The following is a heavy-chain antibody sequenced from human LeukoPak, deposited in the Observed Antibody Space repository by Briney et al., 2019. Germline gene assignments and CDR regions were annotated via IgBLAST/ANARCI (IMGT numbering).Heavy chain of an antibody. V-gene: IGHV1-2*02. CDR2: IKPNSGGT. J-gene: IGHJ5*02. CDR1: GYTFTGYY. Sequence: ASVKVSCKASGYTFTGYYMHWVRQAPGQGLEWMGWIKPNSGGTRSAQKFQGRVTMTRDTSISTAYMELRYDDTAVYYCATNILVRDIINWFDPWGQGTLVTVSS. D-gene: IGHD3-10*01. CDR3: ATNILVRDIINWFDP.